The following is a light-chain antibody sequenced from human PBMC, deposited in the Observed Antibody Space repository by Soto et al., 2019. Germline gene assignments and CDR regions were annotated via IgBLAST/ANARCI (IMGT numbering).Light chain of an antibody. Sequence: EIGLTQSPGTLSLSPGERATLSCRASQSVSSNYLAWYQQKPGQAPRLLIYGASSRATGIPDRFSGSGSGTDFTLTISRLEPEDFVVYYCQQYGSSPPLTFGGGTKVEIK. CDR2: GAS. J-gene: IGKJ4*01. V-gene: IGKV3-20*01. CDR3: QQYGSSPPLT. CDR1: QSVSSNY.